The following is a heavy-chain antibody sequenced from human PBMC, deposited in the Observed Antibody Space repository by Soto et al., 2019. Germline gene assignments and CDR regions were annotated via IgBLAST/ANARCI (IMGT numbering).Heavy chain of an antibody. CDR1: GYTFTSYA. CDR3: ARGRITMVRGVIETYYYYYMDV. D-gene: IGHD3-10*01. Sequence: ASVKVSCKASGYTFTSYAKHWVRQAPGQRLEWMGWINAGNGNTKYSQKFQGRVTITRDTSASTAYMELSSLRSEDTAVYYCARGRITMVRGVIETYYYYYMDVWGKGTTVTVSS. V-gene: IGHV1-3*01. J-gene: IGHJ6*03. CDR2: INAGNGNT.